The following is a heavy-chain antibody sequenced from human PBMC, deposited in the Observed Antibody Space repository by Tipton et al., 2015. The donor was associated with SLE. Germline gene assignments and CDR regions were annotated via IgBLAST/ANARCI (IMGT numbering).Heavy chain of an antibody. V-gene: IGHV4-39*07. D-gene: IGHD5-18*01. CDR3: ARLHGYSYGLNWFDP. CDR2: IYYTGTTT. J-gene: IGHJ5*02. CDR1: DGSLNSGSNH. Sequence: TLSLTCTVSDGSLNSGSNHWAWIRQPPGTGLEWIGSIYYTGTTTYYNPFLKSRVTMSVDTSKNQFSLRLTSVIAADTAVYYCARLHGYSYGLNWFDPWGQGTLISVSS.